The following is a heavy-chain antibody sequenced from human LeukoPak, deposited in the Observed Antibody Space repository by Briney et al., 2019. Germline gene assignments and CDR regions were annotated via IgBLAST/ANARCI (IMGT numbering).Heavy chain of an antibody. J-gene: IGHJ4*02. CDR2: IRYDGSNK. Sequence: GGSLRLSCAASGFTFSSYGMHWVRQASGKGLEWVAFIRYDGSNKYYADSVKGRFTISRDNSKNTLNLQMNSLRAEDTAVYCCAKDPTHYRVWDYYETIGLSYWGQGTLVTVSS. CDR3: AKDPTHYRVWDYYETIGLSY. V-gene: IGHV3-30*02. CDR1: GFTFSSYG. D-gene: IGHD3-22*01.